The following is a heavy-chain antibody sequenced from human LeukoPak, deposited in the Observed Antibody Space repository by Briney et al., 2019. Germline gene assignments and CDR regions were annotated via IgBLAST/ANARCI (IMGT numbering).Heavy chain of an antibody. D-gene: IGHD6-19*01. J-gene: IGHJ5*02. CDR3: ARHVVGRIAVASGWFDP. CDR1: GGSFSGYY. Sequence: SETLSLTCAVYGGSFSGYYWSWIRQPPGKGLEWIGEINHSGSTNYNPSLKSRVTISVDTSKNQFSLKLSSVTAADTAVYYCARHVVGRIAVASGWFDPWGQGTLVTVSS. CDR2: INHSGST. V-gene: IGHV4-34*01.